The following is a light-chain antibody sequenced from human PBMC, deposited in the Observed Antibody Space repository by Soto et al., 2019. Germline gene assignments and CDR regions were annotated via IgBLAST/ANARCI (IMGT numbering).Light chain of an antibody. CDR2: RND. CDR1: SSNIGSNT. J-gene: IGLJ2*01. V-gene: IGLV1-44*01. CDR3: AGWDDSLDGVV. Sequence: LTQPPSASGTPGQRVTISCSGSSSNIGSNTVNWYQQLPGTAPKLLIYRNDQRPSGVPDRISGSKSGTSASLAIRGLQSEDEADYYCAGWDDSLDGVVFGGGTKVTVL.